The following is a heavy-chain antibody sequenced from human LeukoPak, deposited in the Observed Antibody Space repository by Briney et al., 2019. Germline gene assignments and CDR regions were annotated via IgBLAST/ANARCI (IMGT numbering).Heavy chain of an antibody. D-gene: IGHD2-2*01. CDR2: ISGSGGST. CDR3: AKDQGVVPAARTRYFDL. V-gene: IGHV3-23*01. Sequence: GGSLRLSCAASGFTFSSYAMSWVRQAPGKGLEWVSAISGSGGSTYYADSVKGRFTISRDNSKNTLYLQMNSLRAEDTAVYYCAKDQGVVPAARTRYFDLWGRGTLVTVSS. J-gene: IGHJ2*01. CDR1: GFTFSSYA.